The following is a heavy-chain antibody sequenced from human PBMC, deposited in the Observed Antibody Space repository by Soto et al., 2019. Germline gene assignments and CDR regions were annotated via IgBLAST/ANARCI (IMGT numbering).Heavy chain of an antibody. CDR3: ARSLRFLEWLPTSGWFDP. CDR2: IIPIFGTA. J-gene: IGHJ5*02. V-gene: IGHV1-69*06. CDR1: GGTLSSYA. D-gene: IGHD3-3*01. Sequence: SVKVSCKASGGTLSSYAISWVRQAPGQGLEWMGGIIPIFGTANYAQKFQGRVTITADKSTSTAYMELSSLRSEDTAVYYCARSLRFLEWLPTSGWFDPWGQGTLVTVSS.